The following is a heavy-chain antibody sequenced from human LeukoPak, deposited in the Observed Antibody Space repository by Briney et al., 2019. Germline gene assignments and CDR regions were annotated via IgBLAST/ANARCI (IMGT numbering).Heavy chain of an antibody. V-gene: IGHV3-66*04. J-gene: IGHJ4*02. CDR1: GFTVSSNY. CDR3: ARLGIVGATRSYYFDY. Sequence: GGSLRLSCAASGFTVSSNYMSWVRQAPGKGLEWVSVIYSGGSTYYADSVKGRFTISRDNSKNTLYLQMNSLRAEDTAVYYCARLGIVGATRSYYFDYWGQGTLVTVSS. CDR2: IYSGGST. D-gene: IGHD1-26*01.